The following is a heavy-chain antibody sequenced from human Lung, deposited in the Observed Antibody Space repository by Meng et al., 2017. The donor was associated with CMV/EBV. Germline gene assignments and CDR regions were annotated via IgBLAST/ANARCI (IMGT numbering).Heavy chain of an antibody. CDR2: ISTSGSI. D-gene: IGHD6-19*01. J-gene: IGHJ4*02. V-gene: IGHV4-4*07. Sequence: HVQSQRARPGLVKSAETLHHICIAFGESLNNYAWSWIRHSAGNGLEWIGRISTSGSIHYNPSLTSRVTLSVDTSKHQISLQLSSVTAADTAVYYCARAVADTANFDYWGQGTLVTVSS. CDR1: GESLNNYA. CDR3: ARAVADTANFDY.